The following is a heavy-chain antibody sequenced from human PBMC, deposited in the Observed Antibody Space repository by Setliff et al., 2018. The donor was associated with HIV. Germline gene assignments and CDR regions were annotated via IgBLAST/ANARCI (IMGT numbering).Heavy chain of an antibody. CDR2: ISGYNGNT. CDR3: ARSGRVNSAAGLGDY. J-gene: IGHJ4*02. Sequence: ASVKVSCKASGYIFSNYGITWVRQAPGQGLEWMGWISGYNGNTNYAQKLQGSVTMTTDTSTSTAYMELRSLRSDDTAVYFCARSGRVNSAAGLGDYWGQGTLVTVSS. CDR1: GYIFSNYG. V-gene: IGHV1-18*01. D-gene: IGHD6-13*01.